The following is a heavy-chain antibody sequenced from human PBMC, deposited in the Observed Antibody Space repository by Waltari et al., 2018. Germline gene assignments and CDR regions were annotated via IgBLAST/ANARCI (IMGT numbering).Heavy chain of an antibody. D-gene: IGHD4-4*01. CDR2: FNSEGTGT. CDR1: GFTSSTYG. CDR3: VRDWDYTFDS. V-gene: IGHV3-74*01. Sequence: EVQLVESGGGLVQPGGSLRLSCAASGFTSSTYGMHWVRQAPGKGLVWVSRFNSEGTGTIYADSVKGRFTISRDNAKNTVFLQMNNLRAEDTAVYYCVRDWDYTFDSWGQGTLVTVSS. J-gene: IGHJ4*02.